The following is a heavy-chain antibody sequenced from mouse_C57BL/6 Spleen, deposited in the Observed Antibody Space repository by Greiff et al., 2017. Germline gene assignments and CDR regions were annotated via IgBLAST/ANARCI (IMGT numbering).Heavy chain of an antibody. CDR2: ILPGSGST. V-gene: IGHV1-9*01. CDR1: GYTFTGFW. D-gene: IGHD1-1*02. CDR3: ARGGSGGDGAY. J-gene: IGHJ3*01. Sequence: QVQLQESGAELMKPGASVKLSCKATGYTFTGFWLEWVKQRPGHGLEWIGEILPGSGSTNYNEKFKGKATFTADTSSNTAYMQLSGLTTEDSAIYYCARGGSGGDGAYWGQGTLVTVSA.